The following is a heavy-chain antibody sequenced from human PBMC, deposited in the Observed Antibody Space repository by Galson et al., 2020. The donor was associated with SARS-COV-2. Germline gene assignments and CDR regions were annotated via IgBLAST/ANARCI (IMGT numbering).Heavy chain of an antibody. CDR1: GFTFSSYA. J-gene: IGHJ3*02. CDR3: AKSLFNSDGYNSYGAFDI. Sequence: GESLKIPCAASGFTFSSYAMSWVRQAPGKGLEWVSAISGSGGSTYYADSVKGRFTISRDNSKNTLYLQMNSLRAEDTAVYYCAKSLFNSDGYNSYGAFDIWGQGTMVTVSS. D-gene: IGHD3-16*01. CDR2: ISGSGGST. V-gene: IGHV3-23*01.